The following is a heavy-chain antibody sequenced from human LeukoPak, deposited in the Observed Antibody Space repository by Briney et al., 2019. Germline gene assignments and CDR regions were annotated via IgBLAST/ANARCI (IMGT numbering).Heavy chain of an antibody. CDR1: GFTFSSYA. J-gene: IGHJ6*02. V-gene: IGHV3-23*01. CDR3: ARRRGYYDYYGMDV. CDR2: ISGSGGST. Sequence: PGGSLRLSCAASGFTFSSYAMSWVRQAPGKGLEWVSAISGSGGSTYYADSVEGRFTISRDNSKNTLYLQMNSLRAEDTAVYYCARRRGYYDYYGMDVWGQGTTVTVSS. D-gene: IGHD3-3*01.